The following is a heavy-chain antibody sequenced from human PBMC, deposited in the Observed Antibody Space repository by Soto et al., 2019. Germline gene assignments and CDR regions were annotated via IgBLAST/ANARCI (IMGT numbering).Heavy chain of an antibody. Sequence: PGGSLRLSCAASGFTFSSYAMSWVRQAPGKGLEWVSAISGSGGSTYYADSVKGRFTISRDNSKNTLYLQMNSLRAEDTAVYYCAKDHYGDTAAYYDGMDVWGQGTTVTVSS. D-gene: IGHD4-17*01. J-gene: IGHJ6*02. CDR3: AKDHYGDTAAYYDGMDV. CDR2: ISGSGGST. CDR1: GFTFSSYA. V-gene: IGHV3-23*01.